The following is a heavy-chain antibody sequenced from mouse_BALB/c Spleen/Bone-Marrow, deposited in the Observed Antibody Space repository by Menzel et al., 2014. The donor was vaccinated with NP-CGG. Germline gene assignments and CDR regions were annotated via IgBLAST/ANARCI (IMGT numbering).Heavy chain of an antibody. V-gene: IGHV1-62-2*01. CDR2: FYPGSGSI. D-gene: IGHD1-1*01. Sequence: VQLQESGAGLVKPGASVKLSCKASGYTFTDYIIYWVKQRSGQGLEWIGWFYPGSGSIKYSEKFKDKATMTADNSPSTVYMELSRTTSEDSVVYFCSRHEEGRGIYYRRYFDVWGAGTTVTVSS. CDR1: GYTFTDYI. CDR3: SRHEEGRGIYYRRYFDV. J-gene: IGHJ1*01.